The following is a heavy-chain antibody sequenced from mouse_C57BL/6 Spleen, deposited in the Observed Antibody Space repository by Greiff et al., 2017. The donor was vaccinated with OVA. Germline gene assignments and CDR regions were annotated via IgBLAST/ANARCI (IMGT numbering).Heavy chain of an antibody. D-gene: IGHD1-1*01. V-gene: IGHV5-17*01. J-gene: IGHJ4*01. CDR1: GFTFSDYG. Sequence: EVHLVESGGGLVKPGGSLKLSCAASGFTFSDYGMHWVRQAPEKGLEWVAYISSGSSTIYYADTVKGRFTISRDNAKNTLFLQMTSLRSEDTAMYYCARRTVVARNARDYWGKEPPVTVSS. CDR3: ARRTVVARNARDY. CDR2: ISSGSSTI.